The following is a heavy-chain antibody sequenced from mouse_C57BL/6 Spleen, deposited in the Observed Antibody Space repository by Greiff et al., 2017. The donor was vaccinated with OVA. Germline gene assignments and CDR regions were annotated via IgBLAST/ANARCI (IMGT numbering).Heavy chain of an antibody. D-gene: IGHD3-2*02. V-gene: IGHV5-17*01. CDR1: GFTFSDYG. J-gene: IGHJ3*01. CDR2: ISSGSSTI. CDR3: ARGAQATSWFAY. Sequence: DVKLVESGGGLVKPGGSLKLSCAASGFTFSDYGMHWVRQAPEKGLEWVAYISSGSSTIYYADTVKGRFTISRDNAKNTLFLQMTSLRSEDTAMYYCARGAQATSWFAYWGQGTLVTVSA.